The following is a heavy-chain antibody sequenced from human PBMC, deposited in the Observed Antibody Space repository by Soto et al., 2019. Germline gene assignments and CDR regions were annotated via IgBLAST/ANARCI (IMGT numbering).Heavy chain of an antibody. D-gene: IGHD5-18*01. CDR1: GFTFSSYE. V-gene: IGHV3-48*03. CDR2: ISSSGSTI. Sequence: EVQLVESGGGLVQPGGSLRLSCAASGFTFSSYEMNWVRQAPGKGLEWVSYISSSGSTIYYADSVKGRFTISRDNAKNSLYLQMNSLRAEDTAVYYCARDPPTRWIQLWSPSWGQGTLVTVSS. J-gene: IGHJ4*02. CDR3: ARDPPTRWIQLWSPS.